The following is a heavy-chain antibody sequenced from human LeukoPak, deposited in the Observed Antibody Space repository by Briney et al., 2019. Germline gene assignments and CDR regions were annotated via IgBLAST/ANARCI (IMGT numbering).Heavy chain of an antibody. Sequence: GGSLRLSCSASGFTFSTYWMSWVRQAPGKGLEWVANMRRDGNEIYYLDSVRGRFTISRDNAKNSLYLQMNSLRAEDTAVYYCASPHRDGYSASSDFDYWGQGTLVTVSS. D-gene: IGHD5-24*01. CDR3: ASPHRDGYSASSDFDY. CDR2: MRRDGNEI. V-gene: IGHV3-7*01. J-gene: IGHJ4*02. CDR1: GFTFSTYW.